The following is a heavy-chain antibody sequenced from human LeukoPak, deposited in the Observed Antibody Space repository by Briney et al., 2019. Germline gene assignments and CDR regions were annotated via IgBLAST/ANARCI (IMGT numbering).Heavy chain of an antibody. V-gene: IGHV4-34*01. Sequence: PSETLSLTCAVYGGSFSGYHWSWIRQPPGKGLEWIGEINHSGGTNYNPSLKSRVTISVDTSKNQFSLKLSSVTAADTAVYYCARGPRGGDYDFWSGYYPDYYFDYWGQGTLVTVSS. J-gene: IGHJ4*02. CDR1: GGSFSGYH. D-gene: IGHD3-3*01. CDR2: INHSGGT. CDR3: ARGPRGGDYDFWSGYYPDYYFDY.